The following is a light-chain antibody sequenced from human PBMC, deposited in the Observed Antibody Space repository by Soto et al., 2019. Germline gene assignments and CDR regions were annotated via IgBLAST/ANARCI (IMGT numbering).Light chain of an antibody. J-gene: IGKJ1*01. V-gene: IGKV1-39*01. CDR1: QTIRNY. Sequence: DIQMTQSPSSLSASVGDRVTITCRTSQTIRNYLNWYQQKPGKAPKLLIYAASSLQSGVPSRFSGSGSGTDFTLTISSLQPEDFATYYCQQSYSTSGTFGQGTKVEIK. CDR3: QQSYSTSGT. CDR2: AAS.